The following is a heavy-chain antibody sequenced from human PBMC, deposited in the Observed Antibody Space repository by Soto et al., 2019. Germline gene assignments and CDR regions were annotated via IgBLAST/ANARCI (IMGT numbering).Heavy chain of an antibody. CDR3: ARGMGRYFDL. CDR1: GDSIGNFY. V-gene: IGHV4-4*07. CDR2: LSASGRT. D-gene: IGHD2-8*01. J-gene: IGHJ2*01. Sequence: PSETLSLTCAISGDSIGNFYWSWIRQPAGKGLESLGRLSASGRTNYSPSLQSRVTMSLDRSKNRFSLRLTSVSAADTAVYFCARGMGRYFDLWGRGTLVTV.